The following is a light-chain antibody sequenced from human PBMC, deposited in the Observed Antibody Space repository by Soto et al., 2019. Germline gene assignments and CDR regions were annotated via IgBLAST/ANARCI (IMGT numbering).Light chain of an antibody. CDR2: RSN. CDR1: SSNIGTNY. CDR3: AAWDDGLKV. J-gene: IGLJ2*01. Sequence: QPVLTQPPSASGTPGQRVTTSCSGSSSNIGTNYVYWYQQLPGTAPKLLIYRSNQRPSGVPDRFSGSKSGTSASLAISGLRSEDEGNYYCAAWDDGLKVFGGGTKLTVL. V-gene: IGLV1-47*01.